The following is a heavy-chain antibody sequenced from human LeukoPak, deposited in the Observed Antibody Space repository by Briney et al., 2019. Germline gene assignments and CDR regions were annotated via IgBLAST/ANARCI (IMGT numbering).Heavy chain of an antibody. Sequence: SETLSLTCTVSRGSISSHFWSWIQQPPGKGLEWIGYIYYSGSTNYNPSLRSRVTMSVDTSKNQFSLKLSSVTAADTAIYYCARAGYCGTNCYFGDWGQGTLVTVSS. D-gene: IGHD2-21*02. J-gene: IGHJ4*02. CDR1: RGSISSHF. CDR2: IYYSGST. CDR3: ARAGYCGTNCYFGD. V-gene: IGHV4-59*11.